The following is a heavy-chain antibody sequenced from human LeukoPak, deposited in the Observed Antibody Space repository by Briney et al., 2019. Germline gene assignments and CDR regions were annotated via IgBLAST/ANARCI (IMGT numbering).Heavy chain of an antibody. D-gene: IGHD2-21*02. CDR1: GLTFSTYW. CDR2: IHPDGNDK. CDR3: ARGDDFSGDY. V-gene: IGHV3-7*04. Sequence: PGGPLSLSCTASGLTFSTYWLSWVGKPQGKGLKWVANIHPDGNDKYHMGSVKGRFTISRDNAKNSLYLQMNSLRVEDTAVYYCARGDDFSGDYWGQGTLVTVSS. J-gene: IGHJ4*02.